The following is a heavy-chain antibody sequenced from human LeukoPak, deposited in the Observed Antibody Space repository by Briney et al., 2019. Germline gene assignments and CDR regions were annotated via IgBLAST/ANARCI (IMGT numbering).Heavy chain of an antibody. CDR1: GGSISSYY. Sequence: PSETLSLTCTVSGGSISSYYWSWIRQPAGKGLEWIGRIYTSGSTNYNPSLKSRVTMSVDTSKNQFSLKLSSVTAADTAVYYCARDKFGPHVVPAANVWFDPWGQGTLVTVSS. D-gene: IGHD2-2*01. CDR2: IYTSGST. CDR3: ARDKFGPHVVPAANVWFDP. J-gene: IGHJ5*02. V-gene: IGHV4-4*07.